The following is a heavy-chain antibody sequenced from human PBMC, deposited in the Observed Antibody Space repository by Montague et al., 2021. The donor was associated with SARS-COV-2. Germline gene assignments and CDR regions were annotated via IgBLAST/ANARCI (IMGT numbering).Heavy chain of an antibody. Sequence: SETLSLTCTVSGFSIGSGDYWGWLRQPPGKGLEWIGSIYHSGTTYYNPSLQSRLTMSIDTSTNQFSLRLTSVTAADTAVFFCVREKAGGLRNVLDIWGQGTTVTVSS. CDR3: VREKAGGLRNVLDI. CDR2: IYHSGTT. D-gene: IGHD3-10*02. CDR1: GFSIGSGDY. J-gene: IGHJ3*02. V-gene: IGHV4-38-2*02.